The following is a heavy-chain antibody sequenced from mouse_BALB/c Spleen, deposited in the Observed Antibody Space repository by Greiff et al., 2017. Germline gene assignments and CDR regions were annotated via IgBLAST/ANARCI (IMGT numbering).Heavy chain of an antibody. CDR3: ARGTPFDY. D-gene: IGHD3-3*01. Sequence: DVHLVESGGGLVQPGGSLKLSCAASGFTFSSYTMSWVRQTPEKRLEWVAYISNGGGSTYYPDTVKGRFTISRDNAKNTLYLQMSSLKSEDTAMYYCARGTPFDYWGQGTTLTVSS. CDR2: ISNGGGST. CDR1: GFTFSSYT. J-gene: IGHJ2*01. V-gene: IGHV5-12-2*01.